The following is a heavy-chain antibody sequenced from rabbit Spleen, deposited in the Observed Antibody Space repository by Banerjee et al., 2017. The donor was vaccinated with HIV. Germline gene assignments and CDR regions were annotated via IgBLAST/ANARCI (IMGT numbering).Heavy chain of an antibody. CDR2: IYPYYGRT. D-gene: IGHD4-1*01. CDR3: ARGSTAWDSYDS. Sequence: QSLEESGGDLVKPGASLTLTCIASGVSFSDKDVMCWVRQAPGKGPEWIACIYPYYGRTDYATWVNGRFTISKTSSTTVTLQMTSLTAADTATYFCARGSTAWDSYDSWGPGTLVT. V-gene: IGHV1S40*01. CDR1: GVSFSDKDV. J-gene: IGHJ2*01.